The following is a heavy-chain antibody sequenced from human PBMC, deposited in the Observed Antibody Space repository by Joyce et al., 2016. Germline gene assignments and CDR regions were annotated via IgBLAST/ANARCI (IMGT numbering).Heavy chain of an antibody. J-gene: IGHJ4*02. D-gene: IGHD1-26*01. Sequence: EVQLVESGGGLAQPGGSLRLYCTASGFPVSGFTFSSYSMSWVRQAPGKGLEWISFIHGSAPTIYYADSVRGRFTISKDSAKNSLSLQMNSLRDDDTALYYCVGEGIRSGRRNFWGQGTLVTVSS. CDR3: VGEGIRSGRRNF. CDR1: GFPVSGFTFSSYS. CDR2: IHGSAPTI. V-gene: IGHV3-48*02.